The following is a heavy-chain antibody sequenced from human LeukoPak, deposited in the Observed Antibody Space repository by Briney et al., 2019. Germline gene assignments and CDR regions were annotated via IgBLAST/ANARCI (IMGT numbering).Heavy chain of an antibody. V-gene: IGHV3-7*01. J-gene: IGHJ3*02. D-gene: IGHD5-24*01. CDR2: IKQDGSEK. CDR1: GFTFRSYW. Sequence: GGSLRLSCAASGFTFRSYWMTWVRQAPGKGLEWVGNIKQDGSEKYYVDSVKGRFTISRDNAKNSLYLQMNSLRAEDTAVYYCARAGYLEMATDAFDIWGQGTMVTVSS. CDR3: ARAGYLEMATDAFDI.